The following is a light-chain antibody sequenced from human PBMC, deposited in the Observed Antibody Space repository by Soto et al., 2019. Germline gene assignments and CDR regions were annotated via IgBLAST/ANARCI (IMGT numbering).Light chain of an antibody. Sequence: DIQMTQSPSTLSASVVSRVTITCRASQSTSSYLAWYQQKPGKAPKLLIYQASSLENGVPSRFSGSGSGTEFSLTISSLQPDDFATYYCQQYSSHSTFGQGTKVDI. CDR2: QAS. CDR1: QSTSSY. V-gene: IGKV1-5*03. J-gene: IGKJ1*01. CDR3: QQYSSHST.